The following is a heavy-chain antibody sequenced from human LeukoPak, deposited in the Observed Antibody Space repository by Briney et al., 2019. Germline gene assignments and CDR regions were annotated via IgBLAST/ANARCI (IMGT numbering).Heavy chain of an antibody. J-gene: IGHJ4*02. CDR3: ARDLGADYVWGSYRYTPPGGY. CDR2: ISSSSSYI. Sequence: GGSLRLSCAASGFTFSSYSMNWVRQAPGKGLEWVSSISSSSSYIYYADSVKGRFTISRDNAKNSLYLQMNSLRAEDTAVYYCARDLGADYVWGSYRYTPPGGYWGQGTLVTVSS. CDR1: GFTFSSYS. V-gene: IGHV3-21*01. D-gene: IGHD3-16*02.